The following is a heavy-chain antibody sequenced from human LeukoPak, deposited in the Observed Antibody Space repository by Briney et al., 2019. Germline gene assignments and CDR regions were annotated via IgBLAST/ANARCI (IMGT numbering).Heavy chain of an antibody. V-gene: IGHV3-53*01. J-gene: IGHJ4*02. CDR1: GFTVSSNY. Sequence: GGSLRLSRAASGFTVSSNYMSWVRQAPGKGLEWVSVIYSGGSTYYADSVKGRFTISRDNSKNTLYLQMNSLRAEDTAVYYCATIGYCSSTSCDYWGQGTLVTVSS. D-gene: IGHD2-2*01. CDR2: IYSGGST. CDR3: ATIGYCSSTSCDY.